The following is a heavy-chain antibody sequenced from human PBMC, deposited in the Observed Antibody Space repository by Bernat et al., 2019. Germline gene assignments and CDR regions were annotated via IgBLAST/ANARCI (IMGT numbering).Heavy chain of an antibody. Sequence: QVQLVESGGGVVQPGRSLRLSCAASGFTFSSYAMHWVRQAPGKGLEWVAVISYDGSNKYYADSVKGRFTISRDNSKNTLYLQMNSLRSEDTAVYYCAREKDYNRYFDYWGQGTLVTVSS. D-gene: IGHD4-11*01. CDR3: AREKDYNRYFDY. J-gene: IGHJ4*02. CDR1: GFTFSSYA. CDR2: ISYDGSNK. V-gene: IGHV3-30*01.